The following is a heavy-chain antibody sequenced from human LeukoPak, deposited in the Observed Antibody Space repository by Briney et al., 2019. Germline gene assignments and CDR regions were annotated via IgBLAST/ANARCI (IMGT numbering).Heavy chain of an antibody. CDR1: GFTFSSYA. CDR3: ARDGQLYYDYVWGSYLDY. D-gene: IGHD3-16*02. CDR2: ISYDGSNK. Sequence: GGSLRLSCAASGFTFSSYAMHRVRQAPGKGLEWVAVISYDGSNKYYADSVKGRFTISRDNSKNTLYLQMNSLRAEDTAVYYCARDGQLYYDYVWGSYLDYWGQGTLVTVSS. J-gene: IGHJ4*02. V-gene: IGHV3-30-3*01.